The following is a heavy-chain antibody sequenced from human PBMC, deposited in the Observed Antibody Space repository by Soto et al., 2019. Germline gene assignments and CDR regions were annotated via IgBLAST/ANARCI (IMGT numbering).Heavy chain of an antibody. J-gene: IGHJ4*02. V-gene: IGHV3-30*18. CDR3: AKDKRAGDYPRNFDY. Sequence: PGGSLSLSCAASGFPFSSYGMHWVRQAPGKGLEWVAVISYDGSNKYYADSVKGRFTISRDNSKNTLYLQMNSLRAEDTAVYYCAKDKRAGDYPRNFDYWGQGTLVTVSS. D-gene: IGHD4-17*01. CDR1: GFPFSSYG. CDR2: ISYDGSNK.